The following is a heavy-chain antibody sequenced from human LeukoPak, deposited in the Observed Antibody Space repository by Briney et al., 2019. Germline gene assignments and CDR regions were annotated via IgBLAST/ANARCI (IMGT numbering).Heavy chain of an antibody. J-gene: IGHJ4*02. CDR3: AKDGEYQLPKTLDY. CDR2: ISYDGTIK. V-gene: IGHV3-30*18. D-gene: IGHD2-2*01. CDR1: GFTFSNYG. Sequence: PGRSLRLSCAASGFTFSNYGMHRVRQAPGKWLEWVAVISYDGTIKYYADSVKGRFTISRDNSKKTLYLQMHSLTPEDTAVYYCAKDGEYQLPKTLDYWGQGILVTVSS.